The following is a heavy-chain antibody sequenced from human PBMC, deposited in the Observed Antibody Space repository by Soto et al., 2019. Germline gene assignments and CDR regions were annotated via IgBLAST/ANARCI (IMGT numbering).Heavy chain of an antibody. D-gene: IGHD3-9*01. CDR3: ARHGVGDILTSQPDY. Sequence: GESLKISCKGSGYIFSSYWIGWVRQMPGKGLEWMGIIYPGDSDTRYSPSFQGQVTISADKSISTAYLQWSSLKASDTAMYYCARHGVGDILTSQPDYWGQGTLVTVSS. CDR2: IYPGDSDT. V-gene: IGHV5-51*01. J-gene: IGHJ4*02. CDR1: GYIFSSYW.